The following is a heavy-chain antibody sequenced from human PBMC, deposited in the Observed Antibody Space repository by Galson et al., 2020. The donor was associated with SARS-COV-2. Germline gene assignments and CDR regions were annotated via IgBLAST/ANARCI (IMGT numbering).Heavy chain of an antibody. CDR1: GYTFTRYG. CDR3: ARDLEGVRLGEVLDDY. CDR2: ISAYNGNT. V-gene: IGHV1-18*01. J-gene: IGHJ4*02. D-gene: IGHD3-16*01. Sequence: ASVKVSCKASGYTFTRYGISWVRQAPGQGLEWMGWISAYNGNTNYAQKLQGRVTMTTDTSTSTAYMELRSLRSDDTAVYYCARDLEGVRLGEVLDDYWGQGTLVTVSS.